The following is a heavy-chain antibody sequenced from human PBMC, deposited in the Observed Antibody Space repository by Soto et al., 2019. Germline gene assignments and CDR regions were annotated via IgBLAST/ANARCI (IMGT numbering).Heavy chain of an antibody. CDR2: IYYSGST. V-gene: IGHV4-61*05. CDR3: ARVLSSGYYYNWFDP. CDR1: GGSISSSSYY. J-gene: IGHJ5*02. D-gene: IGHD3-22*01. Sequence: SETLSLTCTVSGGSISSSSYYWGWIRQPPGKGLEWIGYIYYSGSTNYNPSLKSRVTISVDTSKNQFSLKLSSVTAADTAVYYCARVLSSGYYYNWFDPWGQGTLVTVSS.